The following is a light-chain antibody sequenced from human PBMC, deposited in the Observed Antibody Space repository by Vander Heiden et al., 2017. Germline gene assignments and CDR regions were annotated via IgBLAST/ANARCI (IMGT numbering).Light chain of an antibody. Sequence: DIVMTQSPLSLPVTPGEPASISCRSSQSLLHTSGYNYLHWYLQKPGQSPQLLIYWGSNRASGVPDRFSGSISGTDFTLKISRVEAEDVGVYYCMQVLQTPFTFGPWINVDL. J-gene: IGKJ3*01. CDR2: WGS. CDR1: QSLLHTSGYNY. V-gene: IGKV2-28*01. CDR3: MQVLQTPFT.